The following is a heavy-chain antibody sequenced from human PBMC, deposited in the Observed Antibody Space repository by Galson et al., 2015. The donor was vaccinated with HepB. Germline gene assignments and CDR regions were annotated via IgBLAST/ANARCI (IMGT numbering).Heavy chain of an antibody. CDR3: ARDSNCSSTSCWNGMDV. Sequence: ETLSLTCAVSGGSISSSNWWSWVRQPPGKGLEWIGEIYHSGSTNYNPSLKSRVTISVDKSKNQFSLKLSSVTAADTAVYYCARDSNCSSTSCWNGMDVWGQGTTVTVSS. J-gene: IGHJ6*02. V-gene: IGHV4-4*02. CDR2: IYHSGST. D-gene: IGHD2-2*01. CDR1: GGSISSSNW.